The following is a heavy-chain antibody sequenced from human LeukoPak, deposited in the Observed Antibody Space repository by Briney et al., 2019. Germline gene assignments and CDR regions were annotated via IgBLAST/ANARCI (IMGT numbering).Heavy chain of an antibody. CDR3: ARADMTTVITG. V-gene: IGHV3-66*01. CDR2: IYSGGST. Sequence: PGGSLRLSCAVSGLTVSSNYMTWVRQAPGKGLEWVSIIYSGGSTYYADSVKGRFTISRDNSKNTVYLQINSLRAEDTAVYYCARADMTTVITGWGQGTLVSVSS. J-gene: IGHJ4*02. D-gene: IGHD4-23*01. CDR1: GLTVSSNY.